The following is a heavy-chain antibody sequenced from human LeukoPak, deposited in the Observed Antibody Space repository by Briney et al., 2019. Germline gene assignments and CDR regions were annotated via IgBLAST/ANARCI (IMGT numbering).Heavy chain of an antibody. Sequence: PSETLSLTCAVYGGSFSGYYWSWVRQPPGKGLEWIGEINHSGSTNYNPYLTSRVTISVDTSKNQFSLKLSSVTPADTAVYYCARASGSYYLSFDYWGQGTLVTVSS. CDR2: INHSGST. D-gene: IGHD3-10*01. CDR1: GGSFSGYY. J-gene: IGHJ4*02. CDR3: ARASGSYYLSFDY. V-gene: IGHV4-34*01.